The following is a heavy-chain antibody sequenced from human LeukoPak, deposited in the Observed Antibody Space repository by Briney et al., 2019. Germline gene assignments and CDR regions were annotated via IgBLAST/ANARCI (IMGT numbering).Heavy chain of an antibody. J-gene: IGHJ6*02. V-gene: IGHV4-59*08. Sequence: SETLSLTCTVSGGSISSYYWSWIRQPPGKGLEWIGYIYYSGSTNYNPSLKSRVTISVDTSKNQFSLKLSSVTAADTAVYYCARHGHGHYYYGMDVWGQGTTVTVSS. CDR3: ARHGHGHYYYGMDV. CDR1: GGSISSYY. CDR2: IYYSGST.